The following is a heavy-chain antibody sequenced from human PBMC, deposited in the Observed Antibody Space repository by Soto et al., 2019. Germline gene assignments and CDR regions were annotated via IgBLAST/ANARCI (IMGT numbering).Heavy chain of an antibody. Sequence: SVKVSCKASGCTFSSYAINWLRQAPGQGLEWRGGIIPIYGTANYAQKLQGRVTITADKSTSTAYMELSSLRSEDTAGYYCGRGGTMTNQNWFDAWGQGTLVTVSS. D-gene: IGHD3-22*01. J-gene: IGHJ5*02. CDR2: IIPIYGTA. V-gene: IGHV1-69*06. CDR1: GCTFSSYA. CDR3: GRGGTMTNQNWFDA.